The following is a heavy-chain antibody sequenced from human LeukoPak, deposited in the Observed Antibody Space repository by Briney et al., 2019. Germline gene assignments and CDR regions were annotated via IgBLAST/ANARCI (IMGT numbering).Heavy chain of an antibody. CDR2: IYIGGST. D-gene: IGHD6-19*01. CDR3: ARDGYSSGGLLDY. Sequence: PGGSLRLSCAASGFTVSSNYMSWVRQAPGKGLEWVSVIYIGGSTYYADSVKGRFTISRDNSKNTLYLQMNSLRAEDTAVYYCARDGYSSGGLLDYWGQGTLVTVSS. CDR1: GFTVSSNY. V-gene: IGHV3-66*02. J-gene: IGHJ4*02.